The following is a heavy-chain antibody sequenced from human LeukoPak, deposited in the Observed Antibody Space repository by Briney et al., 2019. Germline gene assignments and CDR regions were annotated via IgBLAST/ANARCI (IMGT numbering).Heavy chain of an antibody. CDR1: GDSISTSKSY. J-gene: IGHJ4*02. V-gene: IGHV4-39*07. CDR3: TAGYSYDLFDY. D-gene: IGHD5-18*01. Sequence: SETLSLTCTVSGDSISTSKSYWGWIRQPPLKGLEWIGSIYYSGNTYYNASLKSRVTISVDTSKNQFSLKLSSVTAADTAMYYCTAGYSYDLFDYWGQGTLVTVSS. CDR2: IYYSGNT.